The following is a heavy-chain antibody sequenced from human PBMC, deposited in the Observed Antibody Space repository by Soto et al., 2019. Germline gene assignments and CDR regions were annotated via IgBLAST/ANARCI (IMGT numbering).Heavy chain of an antibody. D-gene: IGHD3-3*02. J-gene: IGHJ6*03. CDR1: GGTFSSYT. CDR2: IIPILGIA. V-gene: IGHV1-69*02. CDR3: ARGLANGNYYYYMDV. Sequence: ASVKVSCKASGGTFSSYTISWVRQAPGQGLEWMGRIIPILGIANYAQKFQGRVTITPDKSTSTAYMELSSLRSEDTAVYYCARGLANGNYYYYMDVWGKGTTVTVSS.